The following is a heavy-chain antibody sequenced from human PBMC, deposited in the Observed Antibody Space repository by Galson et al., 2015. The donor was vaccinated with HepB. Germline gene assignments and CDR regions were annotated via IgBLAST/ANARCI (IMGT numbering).Heavy chain of an antibody. D-gene: IGHD5-12*01. CDR1: TFIFSTYS. J-gene: IGHJ4*02. V-gene: IGHV3-48*04. CDR2: ISSSSTTI. Sequence: SLRLSCAASTFIFSTYSMNWVRQAPGKGLEWISYISSSSTTIYYADSVKGRFTISRDNAKNSLYLQMNSVRVEDTAVYYCVFPRGYDLKPLEYWGQGILVSVSS. CDR3: VFPRGYDLKPLEY.